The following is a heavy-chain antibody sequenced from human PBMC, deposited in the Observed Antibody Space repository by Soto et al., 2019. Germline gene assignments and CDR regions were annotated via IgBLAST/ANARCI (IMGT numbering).Heavy chain of an antibody. D-gene: IGHD2-15*01. J-gene: IGHJ4*02. CDR2: ISGSGGST. CDR3: AKDQPEVVVVPAGYFDD. V-gene: IGHV3-23*01. Sequence: GGSLRLSCAASGFTFSSYAMSWVRQAPGKGLEWVSAISGSGGSTYYADSVKGRFTISRDNSKNTLYLQMNSLRAEDTAVYYCAKDQPEVVVVPAGYFDDWGQGTLVTVSS. CDR1: GFTFSSYA.